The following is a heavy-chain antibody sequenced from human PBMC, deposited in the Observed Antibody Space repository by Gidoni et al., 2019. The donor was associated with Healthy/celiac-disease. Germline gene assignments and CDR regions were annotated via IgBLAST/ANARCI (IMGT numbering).Heavy chain of an antibody. CDR3: ARPYGDDYGMDV. Sequence: QLQLQESGPGLVKPSETLSLTCTVSGGSISSSSYYWGWIRQPPGKGLEWIGSIYYSGSTYYNPSLKSRVTIAVDTSKNQFSLKLSSVTAADTAVYYCARPYGDDYGMDVWGQGTTVTVSS. CDR2: IYYSGST. CDR1: GGSISSSSYY. J-gene: IGHJ6*02. D-gene: IGHD4-17*01. V-gene: IGHV4-39*01.